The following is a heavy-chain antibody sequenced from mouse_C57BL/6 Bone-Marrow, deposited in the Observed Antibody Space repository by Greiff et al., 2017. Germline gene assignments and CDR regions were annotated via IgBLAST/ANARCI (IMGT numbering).Heavy chain of an antibody. D-gene: IGHD1-1*02. J-gene: IGHJ1*01. CDR3: ARSWYCNYCSLDV. CDR1: GYTFTSYW. CDR2: IYPRSGST. Sequence: VQLQQPGAELVRPGASVKMSCKASGYTFTSYWISWVKQRTGQGLEWIGEIYPRSGSTYYNEKFKGKATLTADTSSSTAYMELSSLTSEDSAVYYCARSWYCNYCSLDVWGRGTTVTVSS. V-gene: IGHV1-81*01.